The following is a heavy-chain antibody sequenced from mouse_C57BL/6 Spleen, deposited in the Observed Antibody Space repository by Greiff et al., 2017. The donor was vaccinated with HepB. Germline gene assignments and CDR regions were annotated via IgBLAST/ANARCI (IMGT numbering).Heavy chain of an antibody. D-gene: IGHD2-3*01. V-gene: IGHV1-59*01. Sequence: VQLQQPGAELVRPGPSVKLSCKASGYTFTSYWMHWVKQRPGQGLEWIGVIDPSDSYTNYNQKFKGKATLTVDTSSSTAYMQLSSLTSEDSAVYYCARGTMMVKWYFDVWGTGTTVTVSS. CDR2: IDPSDSYT. J-gene: IGHJ1*03. CDR3: ARGTMMVKWYFDV. CDR1: GYTFTSYW.